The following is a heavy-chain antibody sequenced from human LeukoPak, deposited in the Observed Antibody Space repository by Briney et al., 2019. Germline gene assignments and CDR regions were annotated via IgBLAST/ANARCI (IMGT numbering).Heavy chain of an antibody. Sequence: GGSLRLSCAASGFTISGSAMHWVRQASGKGLEWVGRIRSKANSYATAHAASVKGRFTISRDDSKNTAYLQMNSLKTEDTAVYYCTSYLPRNLGYCSGGSCYPEDYWGQGTLVTVSS. CDR3: TSYLPRNLGYCSGGSCYPEDY. V-gene: IGHV3-73*01. J-gene: IGHJ4*02. CDR1: GFTISGSA. CDR2: IRSKANSYAT. D-gene: IGHD2-15*01.